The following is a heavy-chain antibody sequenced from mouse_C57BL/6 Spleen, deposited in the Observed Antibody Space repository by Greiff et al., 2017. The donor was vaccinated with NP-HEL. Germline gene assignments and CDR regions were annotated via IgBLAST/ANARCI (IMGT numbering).Heavy chain of an antibody. J-gene: IGHJ1*03. CDR3: ARSYYDYDVGYFDV. D-gene: IGHD2-4*01. CDR2: IRNKANGYTT. CDR1: GFTFTDYY. V-gene: IGHV7-3*01. Sequence: EVMLVESGGGLVQPGGSLSLSCAASGFTFTDYYMSWVRQPPGKALEWLGFIRNKANGYTTEYSASVKGRFTISRDNSQSILYLQMNALRAEDSATYYCARSYYDYDVGYFDVWGTGTTVTVSS.